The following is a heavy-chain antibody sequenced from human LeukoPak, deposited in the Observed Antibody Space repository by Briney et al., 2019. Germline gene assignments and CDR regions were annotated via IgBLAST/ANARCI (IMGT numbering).Heavy chain of an antibody. CDR2: IYYSGST. CDR3: ARGVGDRYYYYYMDV. J-gene: IGHJ6*03. V-gene: IGHV4-59*01. Sequence: NPSETLSLTCTVSGGSISSYYWSWIRQPPGKGLEWIGYIYYSGSTNYNPSLKSRVTISVDTSKNQFSLKLSSVTAADTAVYYCARGVGDRYYYYYMDVWGKGTTVTVSS. CDR1: GGSISSYY. D-gene: IGHD2-21*02.